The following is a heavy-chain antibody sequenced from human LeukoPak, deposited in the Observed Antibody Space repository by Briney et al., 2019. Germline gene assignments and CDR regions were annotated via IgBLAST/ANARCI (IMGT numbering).Heavy chain of an antibody. CDR2: IKYDGSEK. J-gene: IGHJ1*01. V-gene: IGHV3-30*02. CDR3: AKDRAASTTGGYFES. Sequence: PGGSLRLSCAASGFSFSAFAMHWVRQAPGKGLEWLASIKYDGSEKYHADSVKGRLTISRDNSKETLYLQMNSLRGEDTAVYYCAKDRAASTTGGYFESWGQGAPVIVSS. D-gene: IGHD4-17*01. CDR1: GFSFSAFA.